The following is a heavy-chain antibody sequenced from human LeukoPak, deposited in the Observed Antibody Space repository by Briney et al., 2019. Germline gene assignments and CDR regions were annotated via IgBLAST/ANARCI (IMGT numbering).Heavy chain of an antibody. CDR3: ARIQYPYGEDYYGMDV. D-gene: IGHD4-17*01. V-gene: IGHV3-30-3*01. J-gene: IGHJ6*02. CDR2: ISYDGSNK. Sequence: GGSLRLSCAASGFTFSSYAMHWVRQAPGKGLEWVAVISYDGSNKYYADSVKGRFTISRDNSKNTLYLQMNSLRAEDTAVYYCARIQYPYGEDYYGMDVWGQGTTVTVSS. CDR1: GFTFSSYA.